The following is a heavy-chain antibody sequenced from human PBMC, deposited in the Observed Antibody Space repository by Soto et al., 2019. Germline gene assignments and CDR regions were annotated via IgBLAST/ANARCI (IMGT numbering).Heavy chain of an antibody. CDR1: GFTVSSNY. V-gene: IGHV3-53*01. D-gene: IGHD5-18*01. CDR3: ARAPSLRGYSYGYIWYFDL. J-gene: IGHJ2*01. Sequence: PGGSLRLSCAASGFTVSSNYVSWVRQAPGKGLEWVSVIYSGGSTYYADSVKGRFTISRDNSKNTLYLQMNSLRAEDTAVYYCARAPSLRGYSYGYIWYFDLWGRGTLVTVSS. CDR2: IYSGGST.